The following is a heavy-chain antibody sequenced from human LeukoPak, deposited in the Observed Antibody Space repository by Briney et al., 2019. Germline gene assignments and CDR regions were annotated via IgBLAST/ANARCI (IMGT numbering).Heavy chain of an antibody. D-gene: IGHD2-15*01. CDR2: IKQDGSEK. Sequence: GGSLRLSCAASEFTFSTYWMSWVRQAPGKGLEWVADIKQDGSEKYYVHSVKGRFTISRQNAKNSLFLQMNSLRAEDTAVYYCARHRSGGSQDDAFDIWGQGTMATVS. J-gene: IGHJ3*02. CDR1: EFTFSTYW. CDR3: ARHRSGGSQDDAFDI. V-gene: IGHV3-7*01.